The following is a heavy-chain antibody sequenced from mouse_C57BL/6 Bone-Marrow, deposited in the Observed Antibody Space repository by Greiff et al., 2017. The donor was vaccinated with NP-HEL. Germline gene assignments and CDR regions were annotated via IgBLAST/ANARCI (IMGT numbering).Heavy chain of an antibody. Sequence: VQLQQSGAELVRPGASVKLSCTASGFNIKDDYMHWVKQRPEQGLEWIGWIDPENGDTEYASKFQGKATITADTSSNTAYLQLSSLTSEDTAVYYCTTLGFTTVRLYAMDYWGQGTSVTVSS. CDR3: TTLGFTTVRLYAMDY. V-gene: IGHV14-4*01. CDR2: IDPENGDT. CDR1: GFNIKDDY. D-gene: IGHD1-1*01. J-gene: IGHJ4*01.